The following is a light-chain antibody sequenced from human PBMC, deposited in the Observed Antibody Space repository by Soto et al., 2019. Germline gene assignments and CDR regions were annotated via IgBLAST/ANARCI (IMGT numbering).Light chain of an antibody. CDR2: GAS. V-gene: IGKV3D-15*01. CDR3: QQYNDWPLT. Sequence: MTQSPSTLSGAVGDRVTITCRASQTISSWLAWYQQKPGQAPRLLIDGASSRATGIPDRFSGTGSGTEFTLTISSLQSEDFALYYCQQYNDWPLTFGQGTKVDI. CDR1: QTISSW. J-gene: IGKJ1*01.